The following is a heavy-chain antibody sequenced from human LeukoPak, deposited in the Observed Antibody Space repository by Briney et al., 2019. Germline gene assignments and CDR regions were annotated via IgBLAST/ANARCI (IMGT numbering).Heavy chain of an antibody. Sequence: SETLSLTCTVSGGSISSSSYYWGWIRQPPGKGLEWIGSIYYSGSTYYNPSLKSRVTISVDTSKNQFSLKLSSVTAADTAVYYCARTRVTNLYCYYYMDVWGKGTTVTVSS. CDR3: ARTRVTNLYCYYYMDV. V-gene: IGHV4-39*01. D-gene: IGHD4-23*01. CDR1: GGSISSSSYY. CDR2: IYYSGST. J-gene: IGHJ6*03.